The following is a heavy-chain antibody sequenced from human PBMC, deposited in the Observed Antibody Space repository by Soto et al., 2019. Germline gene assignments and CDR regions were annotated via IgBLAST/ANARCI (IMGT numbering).Heavy chain of an antibody. J-gene: IGHJ5*02. CDR2: ISSSSSYT. V-gene: IGHV3-11*05. CDR1: GFTFSDYY. CDR3: ASLPVGSSVEWFDP. D-gene: IGHD6-13*01. Sequence: QVQLVESGGGLVKPGGPLRLSCAASGFTFSDYYMSWIRQAPGKGLEWVSYISSSSSYTNYADSVKGRFTISRDNAKNSLYLQMNSLRAEDTAVYYCASLPVGSSVEWFDPWGQGTLVTVSS.